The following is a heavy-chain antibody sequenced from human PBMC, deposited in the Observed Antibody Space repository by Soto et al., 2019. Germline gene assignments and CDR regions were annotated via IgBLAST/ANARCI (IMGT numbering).Heavy chain of an antibody. Sequence: XSGKVSWKASGYTFTSYHMHWVRQAPGQGLEWMGIINPSGGSTSYAQKFQGRVTMTRDTSTSTVYMELSSLRSGDTAVYYCARGTGSFSQSRPTNWFDPWGQGTLVTVSS. CDR2: INPSGGST. J-gene: IGHJ5*02. V-gene: IGHV1-46*01. D-gene: IGHD1-1*01. CDR3: ARGTGSFSQSRPTNWFDP. CDR1: GYTFTSYH.